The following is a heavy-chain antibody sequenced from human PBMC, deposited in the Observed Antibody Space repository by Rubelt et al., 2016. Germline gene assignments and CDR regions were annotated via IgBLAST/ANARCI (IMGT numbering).Heavy chain of an antibody. Sequence: QLQPQESGPGLVKPSETLSLTCTVSGGSISSSYYWGWIRQPPGKGLEWIGYIYYSGSTNYNPSLKSPVTMSVDMSNNQLALKRDAVTAADTAVYFCARHSSYGGKTWFDPWGQGTLVTVSS. CDR3: ARHSSYGGKTWFDP. J-gene: IGHJ5*02. CDR1: GGSISSSYY. CDR2: IYYSGST. D-gene: IGHD4-23*01. V-gene: IGHV4-61*05.